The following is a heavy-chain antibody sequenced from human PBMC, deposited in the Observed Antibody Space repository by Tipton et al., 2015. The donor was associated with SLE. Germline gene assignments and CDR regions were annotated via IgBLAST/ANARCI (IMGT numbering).Heavy chain of an antibody. V-gene: IGHV4-34*01. D-gene: IGHD2-21*01. J-gene: IGHJ3*02. CDR2: INHSGST. CDR3: ARDRWGVIKGGDDAFDI. CDR1: GGSFSGYY. Sequence: TLSLTCAVYGGSFSGYYWSWIRQPPGKGLEWIGEINHSGSTNYNPSLKSRVTISVDTSKNQFSLKLSSVTAADTAVYYCARDRWGVIKGGDDAFDIWGQGTMVTVSS.